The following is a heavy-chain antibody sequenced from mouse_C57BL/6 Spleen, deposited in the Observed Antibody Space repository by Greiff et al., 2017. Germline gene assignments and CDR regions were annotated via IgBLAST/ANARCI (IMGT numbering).Heavy chain of an antibody. V-gene: IGHV1-61*01. CDR1: GYTFTSYW. CDR3: ARLFITTVVAEFDY. J-gene: IGHJ2*01. CDR2: IYPTDSET. D-gene: IGHD1-1*01. Sequence: QVQLQQPGAEQVRPGSSVKLSCKASGYTFTSYWLDWVKQRPGQGLEWIGNIYPTDSETHYHQKLKDKATLTVYKPSSTAYMHLSSLTSEDSAVYYCARLFITTVVAEFDYWGQGTTLTVSS.